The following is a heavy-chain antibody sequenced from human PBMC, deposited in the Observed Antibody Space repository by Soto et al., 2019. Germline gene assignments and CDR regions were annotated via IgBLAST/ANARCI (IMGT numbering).Heavy chain of an antibody. V-gene: IGHV4-31*03. J-gene: IGHJ5*02. CDR3: ARGNYDILTGPNWFDP. Sequence: QVQLQESGPGLVKASQTLSLTCTVSGGSISSGGYYWSWIRQHPGKGLEWIGYIYYSGSTYYNPSLKSRVTLSVDTSKNQFSLKLPSVTAADTAVYYCARGNYDILTGPNWFDPWGQGTLVTVSS. CDR1: GGSISSGGYY. D-gene: IGHD3-9*01. CDR2: IYYSGST.